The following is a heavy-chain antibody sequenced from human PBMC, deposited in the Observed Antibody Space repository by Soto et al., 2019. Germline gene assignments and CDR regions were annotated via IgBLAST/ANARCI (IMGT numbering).Heavy chain of an antibody. CDR1: GYTFTSYG. Sequence: ASVKVSCKASGYTFTSYGISWVRQAPGQGLEWMGWISAYNGNTNYAQKLQGRVTMTTDTSTSTAYMELRSRRSDDTAVYYCAWLTLVYCSGGRCFSDAYYSDYWGQGTLVTVSS. V-gene: IGHV1-18*01. D-gene: IGHD2-15*01. CDR3: AWLTLVYCSGGRCFSDAYYSDY. CDR2: ISAYNGNT. J-gene: IGHJ4*02.